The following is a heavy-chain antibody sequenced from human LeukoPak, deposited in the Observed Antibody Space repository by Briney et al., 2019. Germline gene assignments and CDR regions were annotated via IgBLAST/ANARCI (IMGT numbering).Heavy chain of an antibody. Sequence: SETLSLTCTVSGGSISSSSYYWGWIRQPPGKGLEWIGNSNYRGSNYSNPSLKTRVTLSVDTSKNQFSLKLSSESAADTAVYYCARHPYYDFWSGYYTTDAFDIWGQGTMVAVSS. V-gene: IGHV4-39*01. CDR3: ARHPYYDFWSGYYTTDAFDI. D-gene: IGHD3-3*01. CDR2: SNYRGSN. CDR1: GGSISSSSYY. J-gene: IGHJ3*02.